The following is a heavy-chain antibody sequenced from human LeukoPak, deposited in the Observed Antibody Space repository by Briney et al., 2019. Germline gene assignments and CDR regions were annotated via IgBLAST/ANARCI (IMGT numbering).Heavy chain of an antibody. V-gene: IGHV3-21*01. Sequence: GSLRLSCAASGFTFSGYTMNWVRQAPGEGLEWVSCISAGSSNIYYADSVRGRFTISRDNAKNSLYLQMNSLRAEDTAVYYCATGYDYIYWGQGILVTVSS. CDR2: ISAGSSNI. CDR3: ATGYDYIY. D-gene: IGHD5-12*01. CDR1: GFTFSGYT. J-gene: IGHJ4*02.